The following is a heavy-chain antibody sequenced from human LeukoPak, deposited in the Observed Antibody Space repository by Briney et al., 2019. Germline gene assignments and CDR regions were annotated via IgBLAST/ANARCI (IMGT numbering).Heavy chain of an antibody. CDR2: IYYSGST. CDR3: ARDGSGSFCFDI. D-gene: IGHD3-10*01. CDR1: GGSISSSSYY. V-gene: IGHV4-39*07. Sequence: PSETLSLTCTVSGGSISSSSYYWGWIRQPPGKGLEWIGSIYYSGSTYYSPSLKSRVTISVDTSKNQFSLKLSSVTTADTAVYYCARDGSGSFCFDIWGQGTMVTVSS. J-gene: IGHJ3*02.